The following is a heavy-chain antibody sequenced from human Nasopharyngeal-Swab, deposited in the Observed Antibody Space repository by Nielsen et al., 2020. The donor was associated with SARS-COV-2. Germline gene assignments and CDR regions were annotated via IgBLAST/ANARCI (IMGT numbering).Heavy chain of an antibody. J-gene: IGHJ4*02. Sequence: SETLSLTCAVYGGSFIGYYWSWIRQPPGKGLEWIGEINHSGSTNYNPSLKSRVTISVDTSKNQFSLKLSSVTAADTAVYYCARVKYYFDYWGQGTLVTVSS. CDR3: ARVKYYFDY. V-gene: IGHV4-34*01. CDR1: GGSFIGYY. CDR2: INHSGST.